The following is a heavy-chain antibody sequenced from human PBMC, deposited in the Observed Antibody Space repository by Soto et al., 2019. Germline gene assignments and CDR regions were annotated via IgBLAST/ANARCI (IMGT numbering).Heavy chain of an antibody. CDR2: ISGSGDGT. D-gene: IGHD5-18*01. CDR1: GFTFSSFS. V-gene: IGHV3-23*01. J-gene: IGHJ4*02. Sequence: GGSLRLSCAASGFTFSSFSLSWVRQAPGKGLEWVSAISGSGDGTDYADSVKGRFTISRDNSKNTLYLQMNSLRAEDTAVYYCAGPGYSSQDYWGQGALVTVSS. CDR3: AGPGYSSQDY.